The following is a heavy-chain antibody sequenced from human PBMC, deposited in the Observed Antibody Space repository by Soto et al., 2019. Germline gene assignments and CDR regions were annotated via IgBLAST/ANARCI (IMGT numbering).Heavy chain of an antibody. Sequence: SETLSLSCTVCGGSISSYYWSWIRQPPGKGLEWIGYIYYSGSTNYNPSLKSRVTISVDTSKNQFSLKLSSVTAADTAVYYCARLRSGYDLDYFDYWGQGTLVTVSS. CDR3: ARLRSGYDLDYFDY. CDR2: IYYSGST. J-gene: IGHJ4*02. CDR1: GGSISSYY. D-gene: IGHD5-12*01. V-gene: IGHV4-59*08.